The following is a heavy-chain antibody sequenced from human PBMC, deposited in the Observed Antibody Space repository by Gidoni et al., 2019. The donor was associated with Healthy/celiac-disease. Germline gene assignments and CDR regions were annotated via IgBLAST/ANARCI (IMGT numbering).Heavy chain of an antibody. Sequence: QVQLVESGGGVVQPGRSLRLSCAASGFSFSSYGMHWVRQAPGKGLEWVAVIWYDGSNKYYADSVKGRFTISRDNSKNTLYLQMNSLRAEDTAVYYCARVPGIAAVFPGSYFDYWGQGTLVTVSS. CDR2: IWYDGSNK. CDR3: ARVPGIAAVFPGSYFDY. J-gene: IGHJ4*01. V-gene: IGHV3-33*01. D-gene: IGHD6-13*01. CDR1: GFSFSSYG.